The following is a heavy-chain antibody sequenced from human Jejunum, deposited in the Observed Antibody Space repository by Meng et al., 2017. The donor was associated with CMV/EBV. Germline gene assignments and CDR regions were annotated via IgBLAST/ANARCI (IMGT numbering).Heavy chain of an antibody. D-gene: IGHD2-8*01. CDR3: ARDRGPNTLDY. J-gene: IGHJ4*02. Sequence: CAVSGFTFSTYWMTWVRQAPGKGLEWVVSMSHDGSEECYLDSVRGRFTVSRDNAQDSVYLQMNSLRVEDTAIYYCARDRGPNTLDYWGQGTLVTVSS. CDR1: GFTFSTYW. V-gene: IGHV3-7*01. CDR2: MSHDGSEE.